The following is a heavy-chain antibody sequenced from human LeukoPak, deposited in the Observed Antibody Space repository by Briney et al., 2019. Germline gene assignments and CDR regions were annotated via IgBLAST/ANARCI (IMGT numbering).Heavy chain of an antibody. CDR2: IKPDGSAQ. D-gene: IGHD3-22*01. J-gene: IGHJ5*02. V-gene: IGHV3-7*01. Sequence: GGSLRLSCAASGFTFSNSWMSLVRQAPGKGLEWVATIKPDGSAQYYVDSVKGRFTISRDNAKNSLFLQINSLRAEDTAVYYCANGGTYSSGPWGQGTLVTVSS. CDR3: ANGGTYSSGP. CDR1: GFTFSNSW.